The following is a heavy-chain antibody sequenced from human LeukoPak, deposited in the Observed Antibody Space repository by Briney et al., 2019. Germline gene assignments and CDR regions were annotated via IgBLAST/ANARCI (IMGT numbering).Heavy chain of an antibody. J-gene: IGHJ4*02. Sequence: TSETLSLTCTVSGGSISSSSYYWGWIRQPPGKGLEWIGSIYYSGSTYYNPSLKSRVTISVDTSKNQFSLKLSSVTAADTAVYYCPRHLEVVVITLWSPYYFDYWGQGTLVTVSS. CDR3: PRHLEVVVITLWSPYYFDY. D-gene: IGHD3-22*01. V-gene: IGHV4-39*01. CDR1: GGSISSSSYY. CDR2: IYYSGST.